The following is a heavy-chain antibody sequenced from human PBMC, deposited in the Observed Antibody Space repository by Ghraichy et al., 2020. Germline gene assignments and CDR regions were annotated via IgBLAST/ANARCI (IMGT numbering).Heavy chain of an antibody. Sequence: SETLSLTCSVSGGSISGYFWSWIRQPPGKGLEWIGYISYTGITNSNPSLRSRVTMSVDTSKNQFSLKLKSLSAADTAVYYCARYYCHDSTCLNFDSWGQGTLVTVSS. J-gene: IGHJ4*02. CDR2: ISYTGIT. D-gene: IGHD2-15*01. CDR3: ARYYCHDSTCLNFDS. CDR1: GGSISGYF. V-gene: IGHV4-59*01.